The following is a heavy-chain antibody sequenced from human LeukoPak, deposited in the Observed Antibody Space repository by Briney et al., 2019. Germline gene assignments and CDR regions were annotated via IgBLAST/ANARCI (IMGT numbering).Heavy chain of an antibody. V-gene: IGHV3-11*06. CDR3: ARDTRLYSGSGSYFLDY. D-gene: IGHD3-10*01. Sequence: GGSLRLSCAASGFTFSDYYMSWIRQAPGKGLEWVSYIRSSSSYTNYADSVKGRFTISRDNAKNSLYLQMNSLRAEDTAVYYCARDTRLYSGSGSYFLDYWGQGTLVTVSS. J-gene: IGHJ4*02. CDR2: IRSSSSYT. CDR1: GFTFSDYY.